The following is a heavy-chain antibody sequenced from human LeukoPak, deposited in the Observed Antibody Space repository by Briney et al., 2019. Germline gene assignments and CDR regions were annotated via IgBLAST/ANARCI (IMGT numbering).Heavy chain of an antibody. D-gene: IGHD3-3*01. CDR2: MNPNSGNT. V-gene: IGHV1-8*01. Sequence: ASVKVSCKASGYTFTSYDINWVRQATGQGLEWMGWMNPNSGNTGYAQKFQGRVTMTRNTSISTAYMELSSLGSEDTAVYYCASQVSRFDGAFDIWGQGTMVTVSS. CDR1: GYTFTSYD. J-gene: IGHJ3*02. CDR3: ASQVSRFDGAFDI.